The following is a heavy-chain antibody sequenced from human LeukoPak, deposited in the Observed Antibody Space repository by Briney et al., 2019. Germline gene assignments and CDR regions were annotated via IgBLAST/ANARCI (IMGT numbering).Heavy chain of an antibody. D-gene: IGHD3-3*01. Sequence: TGGSLRLSCAASGFTFSSYAMSWVRQAPGKGLEWVSAISGSGGSTYYADSVKGRFTISRDNSKNTLYLQMNSLRAEDTAVYYCAKSQTLNEGRLRFLEWLPSPYYFDYWGQGTLVTVSS. CDR1: GFTFSSYA. CDR2: ISGSGGST. J-gene: IGHJ4*02. V-gene: IGHV3-23*01. CDR3: AKSQTLNEGRLRFLEWLPSPYYFDY.